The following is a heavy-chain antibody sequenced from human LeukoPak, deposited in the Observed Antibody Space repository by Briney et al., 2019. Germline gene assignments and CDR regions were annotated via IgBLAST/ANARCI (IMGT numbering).Heavy chain of an antibody. D-gene: IGHD6-19*01. J-gene: IGHJ6*02. CDR3: ARARGGWTYYYYYYGMDV. Sequence: PSEALSLTCAVYGGSFSGYYWSWIRQPPGKGLEWIGEINHSGSTNYNPSLKSRVTISVDTSKNQFSLKLSSVTAADTAVYYCARARGGWTYYYYYYGMDVWGQGTTVTVSS. CDR1: GGSFSGYY. CDR2: INHSGST. V-gene: IGHV4-34*01.